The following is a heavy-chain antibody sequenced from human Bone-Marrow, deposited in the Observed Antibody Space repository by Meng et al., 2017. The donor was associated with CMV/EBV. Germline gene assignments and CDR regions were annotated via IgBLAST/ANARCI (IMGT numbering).Heavy chain of an antibody. D-gene: IGHD6-19*01. Sequence: GGSLRLSCAASGFAFSTYAVSWVRQAPGKGLEWVAVLYIGGSVTAYRDSVRGRFTMSTDSSKSTLYLQMNSLRAEDTAVYYCARGSGWYDYWGQGTLVTVSS. CDR3: ARGSGWYDY. CDR2: LYIGGSVT. CDR1: GFAFSTYA. V-gene: IGHV3-23*03. J-gene: IGHJ4*02.